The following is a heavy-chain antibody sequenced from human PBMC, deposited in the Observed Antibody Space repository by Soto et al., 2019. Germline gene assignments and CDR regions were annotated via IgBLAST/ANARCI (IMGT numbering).Heavy chain of an antibody. V-gene: IGHV3-33*01. J-gene: IGHJ4*02. CDR3: ARVPEAGRPLFDY. Sequence: GGSLRLSCAASGFIFSDFAMHWVRQAPGKGLEWVAEIWYDGSNEYYGDSVKGRFTISRDNSKNTLYLQLNSLRAENTAVYYCARVPEAGRPLFDYWGQGALVTVSS. CDR1: GFIFSDFA. CDR2: IWYDGSNE. D-gene: IGHD6-6*01.